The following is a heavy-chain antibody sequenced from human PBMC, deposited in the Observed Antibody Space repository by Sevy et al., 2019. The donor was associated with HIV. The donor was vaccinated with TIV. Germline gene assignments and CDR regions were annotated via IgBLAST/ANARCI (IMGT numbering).Heavy chain of an antibody. J-gene: IGHJ3*02. V-gene: IGHV3-48*02. Sequence: GGPLRLSCAASGFTFSSYSMNWVRQAPGKGLEWVSYISSSSSTIYYADSVKGRFTISRDNAKNSLYLQMNSLRDEDTAVYYCAREGKEGAASDDAFDIWGQGTMVTVSS. CDR1: GFTFSSYS. D-gene: IGHD6-13*01. CDR3: AREGKEGAASDDAFDI. CDR2: ISSSSSTI.